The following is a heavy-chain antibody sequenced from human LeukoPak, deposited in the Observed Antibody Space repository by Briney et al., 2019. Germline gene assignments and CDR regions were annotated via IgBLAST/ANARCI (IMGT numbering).Heavy chain of an antibody. CDR2: INPSGGST. D-gene: IGHD4-23*01. V-gene: IGHV1-46*01. J-gene: IGHJ3*02. CDR1: GYTFTSYY. Sequence: ASVKVSCKASGYTFTSYYMHWVRQAPGQGLEWMGIINPSGGSTSYAQKFQGRVTMTRDTSTSTAYMELRSLRSDDTAVYYCAREGGNRDAFDIWGQGTMVTVSS. CDR3: AREGGNRDAFDI.